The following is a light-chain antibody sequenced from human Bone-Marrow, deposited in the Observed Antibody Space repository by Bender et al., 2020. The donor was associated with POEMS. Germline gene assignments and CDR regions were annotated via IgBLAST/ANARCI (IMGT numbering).Light chain of an antibody. CDR1: NTDLGPHSV. CDR2: EDT. V-gene: IGLV2-23*01. CDR3: SSYDTTTTLFV. Sequence: QSALTQPASVSESPGQSITVSCTGANTDLGPHSVVSWYQHHPGRAPKVMIYEDTKRPSGVSDRFSASRTGRTASLTTSGLHAEEEADYYCSSYDTTTTLFVFGGGTKVSVL. J-gene: IGLJ1*01.